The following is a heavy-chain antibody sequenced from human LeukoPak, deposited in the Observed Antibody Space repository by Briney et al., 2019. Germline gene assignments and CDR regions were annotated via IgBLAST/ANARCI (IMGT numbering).Heavy chain of an antibody. CDR2: ISGNNGNT. D-gene: IGHD5/OR15-5a*01. CDR3: ARDKSVSTAPRHLFHY. J-gene: IGHJ4*02. V-gene: IGHV1-18*01. CDR1: GYTSNAYG. Sequence: GSVRVSCTASGYTSNAYGISWVRQAPGQGLEWLGWISGNNGNTNYAQSFQGRFTMSIDKSTITPYLEMRSLTSDDTAVYYCARDKSVSTAPRHLFHYWGQGSLITVSS.